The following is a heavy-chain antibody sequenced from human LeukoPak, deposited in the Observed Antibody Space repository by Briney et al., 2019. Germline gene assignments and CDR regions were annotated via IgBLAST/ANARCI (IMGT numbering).Heavy chain of an antibody. Sequence: GGSLRLSCAASGFTFSSYAMSWVRQAPGKGLEWVSLISGSGGNTYYADSVKGRFTISRDNSKNTLYLQMNSLRAEDTAVYYCAKRIQVWLYFDYWVQGTLVTVSS. D-gene: IGHD5-18*01. CDR3: AKRIQVWLYFDY. V-gene: IGHV3-23*01. CDR2: ISGSGGNT. J-gene: IGHJ4*02. CDR1: GFTFSSYA.